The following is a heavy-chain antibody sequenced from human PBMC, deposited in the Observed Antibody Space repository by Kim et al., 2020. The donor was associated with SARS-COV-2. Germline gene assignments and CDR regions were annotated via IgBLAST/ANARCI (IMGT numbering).Heavy chain of an antibody. J-gene: IGHJ4*02. CDR2: ISYDGSNK. CDR3: ARGYYYDSSGYYAGVGY. V-gene: IGHV3-30*04. Sequence: GGSLRLSCAASGFTFSSYAMHWVRQAPGKGLEWVAVISYDGSNKYYADSVKGRFTISRDNSKNTLYLQMNSLRAEDTAVYYCARGYYYDSSGYYAGVGYWGQGTLVTVSS. D-gene: IGHD3-22*01. CDR1: GFTFSSYA.